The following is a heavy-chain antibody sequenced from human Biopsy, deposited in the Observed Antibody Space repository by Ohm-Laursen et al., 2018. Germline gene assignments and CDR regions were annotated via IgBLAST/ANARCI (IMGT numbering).Heavy chain of an antibody. D-gene: IGHD4-23*01. V-gene: IGHV3-11*01. CDR1: LCILSDYL. CDR3: ARDTRWSPYSIDV. Sequence: LRLCCVQSLCILSDYLLRRMRPARGWTMPWVSEISGGGTIYHGDSMKGRVTISRDNAKNSIELQMHSLRAEDTDVYDCARDTRWSPYSIDVWGQGTTVTVSS. CDR2: ISGGGTI. J-gene: IGHJ6*02.